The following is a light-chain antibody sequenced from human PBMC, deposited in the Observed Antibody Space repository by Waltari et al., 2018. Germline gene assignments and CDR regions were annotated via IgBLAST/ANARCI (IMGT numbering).Light chain of an antibody. Sequence: QPVLTQSPSASASLGASVKLTCTLSSGHSSYAIAWHQQQQGKAPRYLMRLNSDGSNIKGDGIPDRFSGSSSGAERYLTISNLQSEDEADYYCQTWDTGIDVFGSGTKLTVL. CDR1: SGHSSYA. CDR3: QTWDTGIDV. CDR2: LNSDGSN. J-gene: IGLJ6*01. V-gene: IGLV4-69*01.